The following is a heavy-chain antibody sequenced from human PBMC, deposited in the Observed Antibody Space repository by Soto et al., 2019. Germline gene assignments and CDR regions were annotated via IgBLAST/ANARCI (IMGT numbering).Heavy chain of an antibody. J-gene: IGHJ4*02. CDR3: ARDRGDRGYYFDY. CDR1: GGSISSYDYY. CDR2: IYYSGST. V-gene: IGHV4-30-4*01. D-gene: IGHD2-21*01. Sequence: SETVSLTCTVSGGSISSYDYYWSWIRQPPGKGLECIGYIYYSGSTYYNTSLKSRVTKSVDTSKNQFSLKLTSVTAADTAVYYCARDRGDRGYYFDYWGQGTLVTVSS.